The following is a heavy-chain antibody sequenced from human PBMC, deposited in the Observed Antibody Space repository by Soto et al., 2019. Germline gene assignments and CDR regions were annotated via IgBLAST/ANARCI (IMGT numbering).Heavy chain of an antibody. CDR2: INHSGST. CDR1: GGSFSGYF. Sequence: SETLSLTCAVYGGSFSGYFWSWIRQPPGKGLEWIGEINHSGSTNYIPSLKSRVTISVDTSKNQFSLKLSSVTAADTAVYYCARGRLHLGELSFNYLDFWGQGTLVTV. D-gene: IGHD3-16*02. CDR3: ARGRLHLGELSFNYLDF. J-gene: IGHJ4*02. V-gene: IGHV4-34*01.